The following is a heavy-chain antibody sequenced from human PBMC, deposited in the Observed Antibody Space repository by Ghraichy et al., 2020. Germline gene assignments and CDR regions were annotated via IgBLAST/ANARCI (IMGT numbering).Heavy chain of an antibody. Sequence: SETLSLTCSVSGGSVSSFGYYWSWIRQPPGKGLEWIGYINYTGNTNYNPSLNGRVSISIDTSKNHFSLRLTSVTAADTAVYYCARGGVYSDYGDYDYWGQGTLVTVSS. V-gene: IGHV4-61*03. CDR2: INYTGNT. J-gene: IGHJ4*02. CDR1: GGSVSSFGYY. D-gene: IGHD4-17*01. CDR3: ARGGVYSDYGDYDY.